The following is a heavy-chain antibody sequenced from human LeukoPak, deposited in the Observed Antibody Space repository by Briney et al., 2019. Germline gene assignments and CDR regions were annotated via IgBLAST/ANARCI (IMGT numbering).Heavy chain of an antibody. V-gene: IGHV3-9*01. CDR3: AKDSSGWARSAFDI. Sequence: QPGGSLRLSCAASGFTFDDYAMHWVRQAPGKGLEWVSGISWNSGSIGYADSVKGRFTISRDNAKNSLYLQMNSLRAEDTALYYCAKDSSGWARSAFDIWGQGTMVTVSS. CDR1: GFTFDDYA. J-gene: IGHJ3*02. CDR2: ISWNSGSI. D-gene: IGHD6-19*01.